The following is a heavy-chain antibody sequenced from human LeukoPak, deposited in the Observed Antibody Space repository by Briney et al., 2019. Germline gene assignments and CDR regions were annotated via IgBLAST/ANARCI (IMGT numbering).Heavy chain of an antibody. CDR1: GGTFSSYA. D-gene: IGHD1-26*01. J-gene: IGHJ4*02. CDR2: INTNTGNP. V-gene: IGHV7-4-1*02. CDR3: ARDELVGASGSYPLDY. Sequence: RASVKVSCKASGGTFSSYAISWVRQAPGQGLEWMGWINTNTGNPTYAQGFTGRFVFSLDTSVSTAYLQISSLKAEGTAVYYCARDELVGASGSYPLDYWGQGTLVTVSS.